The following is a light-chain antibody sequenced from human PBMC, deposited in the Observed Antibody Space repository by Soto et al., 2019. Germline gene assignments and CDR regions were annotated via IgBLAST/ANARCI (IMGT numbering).Light chain of an antibody. V-gene: IGKV3-15*01. CDR2: GAS. J-gene: IGKJ1*01. CDR3: QQYNNWPDT. Sequence: TLSKYPGDRFTPASRASQSISSNIAWYQQKPGQAPRLLIYGASTRATGIPARFSGSGSGTEFTLTISSLQSEDFAVDYCQQYNNWPDTFGQGTKVDI. CDR1: QSISSN.